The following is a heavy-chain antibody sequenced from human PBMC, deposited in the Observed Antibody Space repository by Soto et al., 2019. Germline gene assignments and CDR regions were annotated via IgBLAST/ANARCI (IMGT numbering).Heavy chain of an antibody. V-gene: IGHV4-4*02. D-gene: IGHD3-3*01. Sequence: PSETLSLTCVVSDGSISTYDWWTWVRQPPGKGLEWIGKMFHSGGADYSPSLKSRVTISADSSKNHFSLRLTAVTAADTAVYYCATGNVDSMLEYWGRGTQVTVSS. CDR3: ATGNVDSMLEY. CDR2: MFHSGGA. J-gene: IGHJ4*02. CDR1: DGSISTYDW.